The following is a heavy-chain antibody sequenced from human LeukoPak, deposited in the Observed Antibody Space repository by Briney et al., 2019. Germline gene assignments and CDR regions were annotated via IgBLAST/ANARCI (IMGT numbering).Heavy chain of an antibody. Sequence: GGSLRLSCAVSGFPFSVYYMSWIRQAPGKGLEWISYIGLNGYPLDYADSVKGQFTISRDNANNLLYLDMSSLRAEDTAVYYCARKDFSSGSFNYWGQGSLVTVSS. CDR1: GFPFSVYY. CDR2: IGLNGYPL. CDR3: ARKDFSSGSFNY. J-gene: IGHJ4*02. D-gene: IGHD3-22*01. V-gene: IGHV3-11*04.